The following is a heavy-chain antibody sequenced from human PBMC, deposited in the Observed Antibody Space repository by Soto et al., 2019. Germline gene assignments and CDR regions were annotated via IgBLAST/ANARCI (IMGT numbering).Heavy chain of an antibody. J-gene: IGHJ6*02. D-gene: IGHD6-6*01. CDR3: STSSRNEYHFAMDA. CDR1: GLSVSSSD. Sequence: EVHLVETGGGLIQPGGSLRLSCAASGLSVSSSDMSWVRQASGKGLEWVSVIYSGGSTHDADSVKGRFTISRDNSKNTVHLQMNRLRVDDTAVYFWSTSSRNEYHFAMDAWGQGTTVIVAS. CDR2: IYSGGST. V-gene: IGHV3-53*02.